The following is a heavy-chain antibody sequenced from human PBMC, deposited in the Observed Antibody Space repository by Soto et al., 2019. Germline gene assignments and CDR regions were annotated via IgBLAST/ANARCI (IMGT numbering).Heavy chain of an antibody. V-gene: IGHV3-9*01. CDR3: AKDMKWGGMTTIHYFDS. CDR1: GFTVDDYA. D-gene: IGHD4-17*01. CDR2: ISANGDNV. Sequence: PGGSLRLSCVASGFTVDDYAMHGVRQTPGKGLEWVSGISANGDNVDYADSIKGRFTISRDNAKNSLFLQMNSLRPEDTALYYCAKDMKWGGMTTIHYFDSWGQGTQVTVSS. J-gene: IGHJ4*02.